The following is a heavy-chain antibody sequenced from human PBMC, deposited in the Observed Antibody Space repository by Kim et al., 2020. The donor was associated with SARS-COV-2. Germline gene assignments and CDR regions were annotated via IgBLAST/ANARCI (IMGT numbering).Heavy chain of an antibody. J-gene: IGHJ5*02. Sequence: NYAQKLQGRVTMTTATSTSTAYMELRSLRSDDTAVYYCARRVPAASWFDPWGQGTLVTVSS. D-gene: IGHD2-2*01. V-gene: IGHV1-18*01. CDR3: ARRVPAASWFDP.